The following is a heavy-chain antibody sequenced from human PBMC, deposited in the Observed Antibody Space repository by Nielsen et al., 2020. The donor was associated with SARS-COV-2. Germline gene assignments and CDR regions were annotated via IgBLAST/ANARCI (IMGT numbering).Heavy chain of an antibody. CDR3: ARHRGARLYYYYGMDV. Sequence: GESLKISCKGSGYSFTSYWIGWVRQMPGKGLEWMGIIYPGDSDTRYSPSFQGHVTISADKSISTAYLQWSSLKASDTAMYYCARHRGARLYYYYGMDVWGQGTTVTVSS. CDR1: GYSFTSYW. CDR2: IYPGDSDT. D-gene: IGHD1-26*01. V-gene: IGHV5-51*01. J-gene: IGHJ6*02.